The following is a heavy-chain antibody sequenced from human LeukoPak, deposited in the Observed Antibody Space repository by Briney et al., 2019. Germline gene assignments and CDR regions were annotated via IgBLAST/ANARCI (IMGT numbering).Heavy chain of an antibody. CDR1: GFTFSSYA. Sequence: GGSLRLSCAASGFTFSSYAMHWVRQAPGKGLEYVSAISSNGGSTYYANSVKGRFTISRDNSKNTLYLQMGSLRAEDMAVYYCARGAVAGTTYYYMDVWGKGTTVTVSS. J-gene: IGHJ6*03. V-gene: IGHV3-64*01. D-gene: IGHD6-19*01. CDR2: ISSNGGST. CDR3: ARGAVAGTTYYYMDV.